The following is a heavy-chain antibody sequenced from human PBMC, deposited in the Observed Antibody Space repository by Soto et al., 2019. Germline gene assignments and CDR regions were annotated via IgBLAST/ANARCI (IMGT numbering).Heavy chain of an antibody. J-gene: IGHJ6*02. CDR3: AKDRGTTGTTYYYYGMDV. CDR1: GFTFSSYG. CDR2: ISYDGSNK. D-gene: IGHD1-1*01. V-gene: IGHV3-30*18. Sequence: GGSLRLSCAASGFTFSSYGMHWVRQAPGKGLEWVAVISYDGSNKYYADSVKGRFTISRDNSKNTLYLQMNSLRAEDTAVYYCAKDRGTTGTTYYYYGMDVWGQGTTVTVS.